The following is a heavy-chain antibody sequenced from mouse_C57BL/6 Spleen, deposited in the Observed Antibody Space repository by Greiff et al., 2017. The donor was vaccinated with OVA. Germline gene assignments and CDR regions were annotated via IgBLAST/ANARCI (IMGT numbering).Heavy chain of an antibody. Sequence: EVKVVESGGDLVKPGGSLKLSCAASGFTFSSYGMSWVRQTPDKRLEWVATISSGGSYTYYPDSVKGRFTISRDNAKNTLYLQMSSLKSEDTAMYYCARSTGTPAWFAYWGQGTLVTVSA. CDR1: GFTFSSYG. J-gene: IGHJ3*01. CDR2: ISSGGSYT. D-gene: IGHD4-1*02. CDR3: ARSTGTPAWFAY. V-gene: IGHV5-6*01.